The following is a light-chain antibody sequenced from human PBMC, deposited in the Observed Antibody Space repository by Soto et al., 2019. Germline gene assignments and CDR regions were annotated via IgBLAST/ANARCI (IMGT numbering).Light chain of an antibody. CDR3: QQYINWPPYT. V-gene: IGKV3-15*01. J-gene: IGKJ2*01. CDR1: QSVDSN. CDR2: GAS. Sequence: EIVMTQSPATLSVSPGERATLSCRASQSVDSNLAWYQQKPGQAPRLLIYGASTRATGIPARFSGRGSGTEYTLTISSLQSEDFAVYYCQQYINWPPYTFGQGTKLEIK.